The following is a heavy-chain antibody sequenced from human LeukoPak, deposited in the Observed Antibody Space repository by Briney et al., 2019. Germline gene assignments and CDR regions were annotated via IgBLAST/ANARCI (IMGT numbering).Heavy chain of an antibody. CDR1: GGSISISNSNW. V-gene: IGHV4-4*02. CDR3: ASYTGSGAYYAY. Sequence: PSGTLSLTCAVSGGSISISNSNWWSWVRQPPGKGLEWIGEISHSGSTNYNPSLKSRVTISVDKSKNQFSLKLSSVTAADTAVYYCASYTGSGAYYAYWGLGTLVTVSS. J-gene: IGHJ4*02. CDR2: ISHSGST. D-gene: IGHD1-26*01.